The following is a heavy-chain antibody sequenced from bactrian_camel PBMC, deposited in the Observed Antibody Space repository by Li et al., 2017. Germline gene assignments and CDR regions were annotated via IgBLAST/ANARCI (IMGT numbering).Heavy chain of an antibody. D-gene: IGHD5*01. V-gene: IGHV3S53*01. J-gene: IGHJ6*01. CDR3: AAEGVRGLGDCLDDYRFGY. CDR2: IDYDGTQ. CDR1: GEKYCNAD. Sequence: VQLVESGGGSVEAGGSLTLSCGFSGEKYCNADMSWYRQAPGKEREFVSSIDYDGTQKYADSVKGRFTISQDNTKNTLSLQMNNLKPEDTAMYYCAAEGVRGLGDCLDDYRFGYWGQGTQVTVS.